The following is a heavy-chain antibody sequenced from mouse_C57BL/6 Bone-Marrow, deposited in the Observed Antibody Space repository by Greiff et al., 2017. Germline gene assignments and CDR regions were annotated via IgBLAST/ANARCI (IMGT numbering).Heavy chain of an antibody. CDR1: GYTFTSYW. CDR2: IHPNSGST. Sequence: QVQLQQPGAELVKPGASVKLSCKASGYTFTSYWMHWVKQRPGQGLEWIGMIHPNSGSTNYNAKFKSKATLTVDKSSSTAYMQLSSLTSEDSAVYYCARRWLRFDYWGQGTTLTVSS. J-gene: IGHJ2*01. CDR3: ARRWLRFDY. V-gene: IGHV1-64*01. D-gene: IGHD2-3*01.